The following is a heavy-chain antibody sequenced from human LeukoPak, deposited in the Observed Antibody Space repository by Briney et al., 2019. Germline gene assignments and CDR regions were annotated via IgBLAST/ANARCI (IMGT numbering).Heavy chain of an antibody. CDR3: ARGDKKENLSGPSGYFDP. Sequence: GGSLRLSCAASGFTFSSYAMSWVRQAPGKGLEWVSAISGSGGSTYYADSVKGRFTISRDNSKNTLYLQLSNLRAEDTAVYYCARGDKKENLSGPSGYFDPWGQGTLVTVSS. D-gene: IGHD3-10*01. V-gene: IGHV3-23*01. CDR2: ISGSGGST. J-gene: IGHJ5*02. CDR1: GFTFSSYA.